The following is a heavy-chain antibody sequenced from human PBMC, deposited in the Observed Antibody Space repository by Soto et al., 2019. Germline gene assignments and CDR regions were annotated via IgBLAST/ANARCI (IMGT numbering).Heavy chain of an antibody. D-gene: IGHD5-18*01. CDR3: ARDRMAAMVRNFVY. CDR1: GGTFSSYA. V-gene: IGHV1-69*13. J-gene: IGHJ4*02. Sequence: ASVKVSCKASGGTFSSYAISWVRQAPGQGLEWMGGIIPIFGTANYAKKSQGRVTITADESTSTAYMELSRLRSEDTAVYYCARDRMAAMVRNFVYWGKGPLGPVPS. CDR2: IIPIFGTA.